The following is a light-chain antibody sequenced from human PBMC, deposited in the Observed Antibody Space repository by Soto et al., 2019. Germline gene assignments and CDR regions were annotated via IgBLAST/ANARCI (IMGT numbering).Light chain of an antibody. CDR2: SNN. CDR3: AAWDDSLSSYV. J-gene: IGLJ1*01. V-gene: IGLV1-47*02. CDR1: SPNIGSNY. Sequence: QSALTQPPSASGTPGQRVTISCSGSSPNIGSNYVYWYQQLPGTAPKLLIYSNNQRPSGVPDRFSGSKSGTSASLAISGLRSEDEADYYCAAWDDSLSSYVFGTGTKVTVL.